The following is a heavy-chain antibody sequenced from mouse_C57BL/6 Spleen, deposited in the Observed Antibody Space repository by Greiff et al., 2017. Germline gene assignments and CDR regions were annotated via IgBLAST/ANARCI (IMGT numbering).Heavy chain of an antibody. D-gene: IGHD2-1*01. J-gene: IGHJ3*01. CDR3: ESEDGNYWGFAY. CDR1: GFTFSSYA. V-gene: IGHV5-4*03. Sequence: DVTLVESGGGLVKPGGSLKLSCAASGFTFSSYAMSWVRQTPEKRLEWVATISDGGSYTHYPDNVTGRFTISRDTAKNNLYLKVDELESEDTAMYYCESEDGNYWGFAYWGQGTLVTVSA. CDR2: ISDGGSYT.